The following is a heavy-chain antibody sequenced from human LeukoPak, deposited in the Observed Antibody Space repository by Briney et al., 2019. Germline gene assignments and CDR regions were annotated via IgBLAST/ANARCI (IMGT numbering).Heavy chain of an antibody. CDR2: IYSGGST. Sequence: GGSLRLSCAASGFTVSSNYMSWVRQAPGKGLEWVSVIYSGGSTYHADSVKGRFTISRDNSKNTLYLQMNSLRAEDTAVYYCARVFGGLWGPFDYWGQGTLVTVSS. J-gene: IGHJ4*02. D-gene: IGHD3-16*01. CDR1: GFTVSSNY. V-gene: IGHV3-53*01. CDR3: ARVFGGLWGPFDY.